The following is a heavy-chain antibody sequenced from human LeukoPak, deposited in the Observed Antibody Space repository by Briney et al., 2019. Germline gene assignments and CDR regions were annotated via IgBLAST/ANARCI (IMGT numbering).Heavy chain of an antibody. V-gene: IGHV4-34*01. CDR1: DGSFSGYY. CDR3: ARGKIWTTMVRGDAHFDY. CDR2: INHSGST. Sequence: SETLSLTCAVYDGSFSGYYWSWIRQPPGKGLEWIGEINHSGSTNYNPSLKSRVTISVDTSKNQFSLKLSSVTAADTAVYYYARGKIWTTMVRGDAHFDYWGQGTLVTVSS. D-gene: IGHD3-10*01. J-gene: IGHJ4*02.